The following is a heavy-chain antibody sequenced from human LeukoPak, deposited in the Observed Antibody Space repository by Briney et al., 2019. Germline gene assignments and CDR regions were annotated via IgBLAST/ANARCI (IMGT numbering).Heavy chain of an antibody. CDR2: ISGSSSSI. V-gene: IGHV3-48*01. D-gene: IGHD6-13*01. CDR1: GFTFSHHN. Sequence: GSLRLSCAAFGFTFSHHNMHWVRQAPGKGLEWVSYISGSSSSIYYADSVKGRFTISRDNAKNSLYLQMNSLRAEDTAVYYCAREPPYSGSWTDFDSWGQGTLVTVSS. CDR3: AREPPYSGSWTDFDS. J-gene: IGHJ4*02.